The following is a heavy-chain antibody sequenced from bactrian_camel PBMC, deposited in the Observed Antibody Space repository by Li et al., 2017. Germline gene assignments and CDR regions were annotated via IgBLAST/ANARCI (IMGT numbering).Heavy chain of an antibody. CDR1: GYSRYSHG. V-gene: IGHV3S40*01. D-gene: IGHD1*01. J-gene: IGHJ2*01. CDR3: VAARYCKKVTDLDRYREV. CDR2: SYPGAGVL. Sequence: DVQLVESGGGSVQAGGSLRLSCSASGYSRYSHGYCMGWVRQAPGKGREGVAASYPGAGVLDYSDSVKGRFAISRDDAGGALYLQMNNVEPEDSAMYYCVAARYCKKVTDLDRYREVSGPGTQVTVS.